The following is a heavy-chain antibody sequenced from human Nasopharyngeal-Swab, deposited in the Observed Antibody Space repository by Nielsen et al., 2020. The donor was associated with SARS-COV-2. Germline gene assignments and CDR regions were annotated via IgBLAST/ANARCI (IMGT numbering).Heavy chain of an antibody. V-gene: IGHV3-30*03. Sequence: WIRQPPGKGLEWVAVISYDGSNKYYADSVKGRFTISRDNSKNTLYLQMNSLRAEDTAVYCCARSNMGHYYYGMDVWGQGTTVTVSS. J-gene: IGHJ6*02. CDR3: ARSNMGHYYYGMDV. D-gene: IGHD2/OR15-2a*01. CDR2: ISYDGSNK.